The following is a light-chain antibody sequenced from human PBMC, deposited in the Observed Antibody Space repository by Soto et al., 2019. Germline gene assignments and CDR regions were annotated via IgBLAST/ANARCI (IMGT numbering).Light chain of an antibody. Sequence: QSALTQPPSASGSPGQSVTISCTGTTSDVGGYNYVSWYQLHPDKVPKLIIYEVNKRPSGVPDRFSGSKSGSTASLTVSGLQAEDEADYYCATWDDSLNGPVFGGGTKLTVL. CDR1: TSDVGGYNY. V-gene: IGLV2-8*01. J-gene: IGLJ2*01. CDR3: ATWDDSLNGPV. CDR2: EVN.